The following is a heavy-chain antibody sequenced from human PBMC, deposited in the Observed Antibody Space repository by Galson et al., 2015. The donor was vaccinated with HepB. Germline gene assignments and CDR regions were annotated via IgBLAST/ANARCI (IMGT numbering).Heavy chain of an antibody. J-gene: IGHJ4*02. D-gene: IGHD6-13*01. CDR3: ASVAALLGY. CDR1: GFTSSSYG. Sequence: SLRLSCAASGFTSSSYGMHWVRQAPGKGLEWVAVISYDGSNKYYADSVKGRFTISRDNSKNTLYLQMNSLRAEDTAVYYCASVAALLGYWGQGTLVTVSS. V-gene: IGHV3-30*03. CDR2: ISYDGSNK.